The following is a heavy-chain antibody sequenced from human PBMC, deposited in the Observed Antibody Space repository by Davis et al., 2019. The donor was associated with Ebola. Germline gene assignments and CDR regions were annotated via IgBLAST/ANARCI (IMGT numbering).Heavy chain of an antibody. CDR1: GHTFTGYS. CDR3: ARLGQWLVGGYFDL. V-gene: IGHV1-18*04. Sequence: ASVKVSCKASGHTFTGYSMRWVRQAPGQGLEWMGWISAYNGNTNYAQKLQGRVTMTTDTSTSTAYMELRSLRSDDTAVYYCARLGQWLVGGYFDLWGRGTLVTVSS. J-gene: IGHJ2*01. D-gene: IGHD6-19*01. CDR2: ISAYNGNT.